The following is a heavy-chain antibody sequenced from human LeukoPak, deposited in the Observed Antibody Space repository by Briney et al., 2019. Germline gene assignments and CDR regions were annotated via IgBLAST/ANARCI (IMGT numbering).Heavy chain of an antibody. J-gene: IGHJ3*02. V-gene: IGHV3-30*02. Sequence: GGSLRLSCAASGFTFSSYGMHWVRQAPGKGLEWVAFIRYDGSNKYYADSVKGRFTISRDNSKNTLYLQMNSLRAEDTAVFYCARGGMVRRVMGAFDIWGQGTLVTVSS. D-gene: IGHD3-10*01. CDR2: IRYDGSNK. CDR1: GFTFSSYG. CDR3: ARGGMVRRVMGAFDI.